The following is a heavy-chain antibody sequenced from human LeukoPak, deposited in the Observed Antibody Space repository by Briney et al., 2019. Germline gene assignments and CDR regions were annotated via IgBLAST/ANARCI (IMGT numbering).Heavy chain of an antibody. CDR2: IFSGGST. CDR3: AKYDTSVNFDY. CDR1: GFTVSSNY. V-gene: IGHV3-66*01. D-gene: IGHD3-22*01. J-gene: IGHJ4*02. Sequence: GGSLKLSCAVSGFTVSSNYMSWVRQAPGKGLEWVSVIFSGGSTYYADSVKGRFIISRDDSNHTLYLQMNSLKTDDTAVYYCAKYDTSVNFDYWGQGTLVTVSS.